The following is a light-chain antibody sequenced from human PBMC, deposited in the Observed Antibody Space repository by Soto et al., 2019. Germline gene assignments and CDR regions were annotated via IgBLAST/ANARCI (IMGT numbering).Light chain of an antibody. CDR3: QQYKTYPYT. Sequence: DIQMTQSPSSLSAFVGGSVTITCRASQDITNYLAWFQQKPGKAHKSLIYAASSLQSGVPSKFSGSGSGTDFTLTISSLQPEDFATYYCQQYKTYPYTFGQGTKLEIK. V-gene: IGKV1-16*02. J-gene: IGKJ2*01. CDR1: QDITNY. CDR2: AAS.